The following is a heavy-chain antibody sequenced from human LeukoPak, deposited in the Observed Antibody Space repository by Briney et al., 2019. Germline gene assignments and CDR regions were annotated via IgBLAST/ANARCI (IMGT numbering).Heavy chain of an antibody. J-gene: IGHJ4*02. D-gene: IGHD4-11*01. CDR2: ISYDGSNK. Sequence: GGSLRLSCAASGFTFSSYDMHWVRQAPGKGLEWVAVISYDGSNKYYADSVKGRFTISRDNSKNTLYLQMNSLRAEDTAVYYCAKADYSNSFDYWGQGTLVTVSS. V-gene: IGHV3-30*18. CDR1: GFTFSSYD. CDR3: AKADYSNSFDY.